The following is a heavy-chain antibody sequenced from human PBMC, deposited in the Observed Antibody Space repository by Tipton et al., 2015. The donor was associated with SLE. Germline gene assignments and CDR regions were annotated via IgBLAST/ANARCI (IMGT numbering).Heavy chain of an antibody. Sequence: TLSLTCTVSGGSINSYYWSWIRQPPGKGLEWVGYVYSSGSSDYNPSLSSRVTISLDTSKKQFSLRLKSATAADTAVYYCARGSSGYYSYYYYYMDVWGKGTTVTVSS. CDR1: GGSINSYY. D-gene: IGHD3-3*01. CDR2: VYSSGSS. CDR3: ARGSSGYYSYYYYYMDV. V-gene: IGHV4-59*01. J-gene: IGHJ6*03.